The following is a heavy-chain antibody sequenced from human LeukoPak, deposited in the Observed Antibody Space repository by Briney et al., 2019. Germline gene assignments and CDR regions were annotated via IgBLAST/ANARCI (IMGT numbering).Heavy chain of an antibody. CDR3: ARAGLPGYYYYMDV. CDR1: GFTFMSYR. V-gene: IGHV3-48*01. Sequence: GGSLRLSCAASGFTFMSYRMSWVHQAPGKGLEWVSYITSSSSTIYYADSVKGRFTIFRDNAKNSLYLQMNSLRAEDTAIYYCARAGLPGYYYYMDVWGKGATVTVSS. CDR2: ITSSSSTI. D-gene: IGHD5-18*01. J-gene: IGHJ6*03.